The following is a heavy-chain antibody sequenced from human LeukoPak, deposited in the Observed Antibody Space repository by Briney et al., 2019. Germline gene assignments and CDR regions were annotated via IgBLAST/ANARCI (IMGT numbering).Heavy chain of an antibody. D-gene: IGHD4-23*01. CDR3: ARPGLEGGNSPYYFDY. CDR2: IYPGDSDT. Sequence: GESLKISCKGSGYRFSTYWIGWVRQMPGKGLEWMGVIYPGDSDTRYSPPFQGQVTISADKSISTAYLQWSTLKASDSAMYYCARPGLEGGNSPYYFDYWGQGTLVTVSS. V-gene: IGHV5-51*01. J-gene: IGHJ4*02. CDR1: GYRFSTYW.